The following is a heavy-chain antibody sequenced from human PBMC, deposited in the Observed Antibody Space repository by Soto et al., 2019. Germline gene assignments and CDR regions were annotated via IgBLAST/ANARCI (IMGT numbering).Heavy chain of an antibody. CDR3: GVCWYDFGSGYYYYYYYYGMDV. Sequence: PSETLSLTCAVYGGFFSGYYWSWIRQPPGKRLEWIGEINHSGSTNYNPSHNSPVTISVATSQNQFSLKLSSVTAADTAVYYCGVCWYDFGSGYYYYYYYYGMDVWGQGTTVTVSS. D-gene: IGHD3-3*01. V-gene: IGHV4-34*01. J-gene: IGHJ6*02. CDR2: INHSGST. CDR1: GGFFSGYY.